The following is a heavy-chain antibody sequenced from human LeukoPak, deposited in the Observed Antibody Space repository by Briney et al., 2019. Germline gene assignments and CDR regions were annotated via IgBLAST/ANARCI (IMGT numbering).Heavy chain of an antibody. D-gene: IGHD3-10*01. CDR2: IWYDGSNK. CDR3: AGNYGPYYFDY. V-gene: IGHV3-33*01. J-gene: IGHJ4*02. Sequence: PGGSLRLSCAASGFNFSNYGMHWVRQAPGKGLEWVAVIWYDGSNKYYADSVKGRFTISRDNSKNTLYLQMNSLRAEDTAVYYCAGNYGPYYFDYWGQGTLVTVSS. CDR1: GFNFSNYG.